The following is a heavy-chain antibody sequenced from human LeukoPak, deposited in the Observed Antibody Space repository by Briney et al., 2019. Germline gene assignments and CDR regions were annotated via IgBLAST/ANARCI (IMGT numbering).Heavy chain of an antibody. CDR2: IYYSGST. Sequence: SETLSLTCTVSGGSISSSSYYWGWIRQPPGKGLEWIGSIYYSGSTYYNPSLKSRVTISVDTSKNQFSLKLSSVTAADTAVYYCARAEEQQLVQDYWGQGTLVTVSS. CDR3: ARAEEQQLVQDY. V-gene: IGHV4-39*07. J-gene: IGHJ4*02. D-gene: IGHD6-13*01. CDR1: GGSISSSSYY.